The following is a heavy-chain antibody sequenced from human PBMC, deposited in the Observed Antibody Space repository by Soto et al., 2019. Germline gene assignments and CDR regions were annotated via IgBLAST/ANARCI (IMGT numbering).Heavy chain of an antibody. J-gene: IGHJ4*02. CDR1: GYTFTSYA. CDR3: ARGPGGPDGPGDY. Sequence: QVQLVQSGAEVKKPGASVKVSCKASGYTFTSYAMHWVRQAPGQRLEWMGWINAGNGNTKYSQKFQGSVTITRDTSASTAYMELSSLISEDTAVYYCARGPGGPDGPGDYWGQGTLVTVSS. CDR2: INAGNGNT. D-gene: IGHD2-15*01. V-gene: IGHV1-3*01.